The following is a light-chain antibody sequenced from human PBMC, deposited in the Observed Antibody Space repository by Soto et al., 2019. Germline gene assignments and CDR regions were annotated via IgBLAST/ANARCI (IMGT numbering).Light chain of an antibody. CDR3: SSYTATSTLVV. J-gene: IGLJ3*02. V-gene: IGLV2-14*03. Sequence: QSALTQPASVSGSPGQSITISCTGTSSDIGNYNYVCWYQQHPGKAPKLLIYDVSHRPSGVSNRFSGSKSGNTASLTISGLQVEDESDYYCSSYTATSTLVVFGGGTKLTVL. CDR1: SSDIGNYNY. CDR2: DVS.